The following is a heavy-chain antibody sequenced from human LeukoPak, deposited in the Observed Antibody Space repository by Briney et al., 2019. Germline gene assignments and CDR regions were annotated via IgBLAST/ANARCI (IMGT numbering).Heavy chain of an antibody. J-gene: IGHJ4*02. Sequence: GGSLRLSCAASGFTFSSYSMNWVRQAPGKGLEWVGSISSSSSYIYYADSVKGRFTISRDNAKNSLYLQMNSLRAEDTAVYYCARVGPSGSYYSYWGQGTLVTVSS. D-gene: IGHD3-10*01. V-gene: IGHV3-21*01. CDR2: ISSSSSYI. CDR3: ARVGPSGSYYSY. CDR1: GFTFSSYS.